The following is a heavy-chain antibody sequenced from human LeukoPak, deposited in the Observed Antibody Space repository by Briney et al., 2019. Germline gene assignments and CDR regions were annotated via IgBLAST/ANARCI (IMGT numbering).Heavy chain of an antibody. D-gene: IGHD6-13*01. CDR1: GYTFTSYY. CDR2: INPNSGGT. J-gene: IGHJ4*02. V-gene: IGHV1-2*02. CDR3: ARDRWTGYRSSWRLTWFDY. Sequence: ASVKVSCKASGYTFTSYYMHWVRQAPGQGLEWMGWINPNSGGTNYAQKFQGRVTMTRDTSISTAYMELSRLRSDDTAVYYCARDRWTGYRSSWRLTWFDYWGQGTLVTVSS.